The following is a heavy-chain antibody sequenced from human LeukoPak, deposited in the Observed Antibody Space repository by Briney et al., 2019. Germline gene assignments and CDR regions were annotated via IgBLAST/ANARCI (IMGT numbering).Heavy chain of an antibody. J-gene: IGHJ4*02. CDR3: ARVIRTTGYYSNPKSGSFDF. CDR1: GGSFSGYY. V-gene: IGHV4-34*01. D-gene: IGHD3-9*01. CDR2: INHSGST. Sequence: SETLSLTCAVYGGSFSGYYWSWIRQPPGKGLEWIGEINHSGSTNYNPSLKSRVTISVDTSKNQFSLKLTSVTAADTAVYYCARVIRTTGYYSNPKSGSFDFWGQGTLVTVSS.